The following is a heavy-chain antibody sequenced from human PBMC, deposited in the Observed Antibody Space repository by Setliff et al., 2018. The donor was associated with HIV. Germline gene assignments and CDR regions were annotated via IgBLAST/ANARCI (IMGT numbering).Heavy chain of an antibody. V-gene: IGHV1-3*01. CDR1: GYTFTTYS. CDR2: INVGNGDT. J-gene: IGHJ4*01. D-gene: IGHD3-10*01. CDR3: ARGALLAVFDFDH. Sequence: ASVKVSCKASGYTFTTYSLHWVRQASGQSLEWMGWINVGNGDTKYSQDLQGRITITRDTSASTAYMELSRLRSDDTAVYFCARGALLAVFDFDHWGHGTLVTVSS.